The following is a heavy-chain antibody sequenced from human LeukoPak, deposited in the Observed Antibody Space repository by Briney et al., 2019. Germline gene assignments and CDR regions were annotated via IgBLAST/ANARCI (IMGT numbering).Heavy chain of an antibody. CDR2: IYHSGST. D-gene: IGHD3-9*01. CDR3: ARGLEYYDILTGFDY. Sequence: SGTLSLTCAVSGGSISNSNWWSWVRQPPGKGLEWIGEIYHSGSTNYNPSLKSRVTISVDKSKNQFSLKLSSVTAADTAVYYCARGLEYYDILTGFDYWGQGTLVTVSS. CDR1: GGSISNSNW. V-gene: IGHV4-4*02. J-gene: IGHJ4*02.